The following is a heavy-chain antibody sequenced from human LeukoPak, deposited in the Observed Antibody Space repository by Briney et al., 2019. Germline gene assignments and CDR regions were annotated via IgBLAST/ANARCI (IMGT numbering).Heavy chain of an antibody. Sequence: GASVKVSCKASGYTFTGYYMHWVRQAPGQGLEWMGWINPNSGGTNYAQKFQGRVTMTRDTSISTAYMELSRLRSDDTAVYYCARHVTRYNWNYVDYWGQGTLVTVSS. CDR1: GYTFTGYY. J-gene: IGHJ4*02. V-gene: IGHV1-2*02. CDR2: INPNSGGT. CDR3: ARHVTRYNWNYVDY. D-gene: IGHD1-20*01.